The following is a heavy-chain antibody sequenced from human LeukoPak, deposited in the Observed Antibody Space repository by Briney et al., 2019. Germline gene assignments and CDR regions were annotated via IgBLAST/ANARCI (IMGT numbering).Heavy chain of an antibody. D-gene: IGHD5-12*01. CDR2: INHSEST. Sequence: SETLSLTCAVYGGSFSGYYWSWIREPPGKGLEWIGEINHSESTNYNPSLKSRVTISVDTSKNQFSLKLSSVTAADTAVYYCARARSVDIVATIDSHYYYGMDVWGQGTTVTVSS. J-gene: IGHJ6*02. CDR3: ARARSVDIVATIDSHYYYGMDV. V-gene: IGHV4-34*01. CDR1: GGSFSGYY.